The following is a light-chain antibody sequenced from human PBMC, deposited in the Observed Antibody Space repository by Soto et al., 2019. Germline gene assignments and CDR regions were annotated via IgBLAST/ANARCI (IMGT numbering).Light chain of an antibody. CDR1: SSDVGGYNY. CDR3: SSYTSSTTEV. J-gene: IGLJ1*01. V-gene: IGLV2-14*01. Sequence: QSALTQPASVSGSPGQSITISRTGTSSDVGGYNYVSWYQQHPGKAPKLMIYDVSSRPSGVSNRFSGSKSGNTASLTISGLQAEDEADYYCSSYTSSTTEVFGTGTKVTVL. CDR2: DVS.